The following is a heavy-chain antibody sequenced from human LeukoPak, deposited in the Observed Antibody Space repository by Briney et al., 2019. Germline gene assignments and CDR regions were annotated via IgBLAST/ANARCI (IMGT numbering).Heavy chain of an antibody. V-gene: IGHV1-69*06. CDR2: IIPIFGTA. Sequence: SVKVSCKASGYTFTGYFVHWVRQAPGQGLEWMGGIIPIFGTANYAQKFQGRVTITADKSTSTAYMELSSLRSEDTAVYYCARGWLADYYYYYMDVWGKGTAVIVSS. CDR3: ARGWLADYYYYYMDV. J-gene: IGHJ6*03. CDR1: GYTFTGYF. D-gene: IGHD6-19*01.